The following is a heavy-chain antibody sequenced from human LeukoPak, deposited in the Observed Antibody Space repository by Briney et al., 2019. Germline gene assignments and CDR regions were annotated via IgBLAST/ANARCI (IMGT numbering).Heavy chain of an antibody. D-gene: IGHD6-6*01. Sequence: GGSLRPSCAASGFSFSSYWMHWVRQAPGEGLVWVSRIDSDGSSTTYADSVKGRFTISRDNAKNTLYLQMNSLRADDTAVYYCARLGGSSPFDYWDQGTLVTVSS. CDR1: GFSFSSYW. J-gene: IGHJ4*02. CDR2: IDSDGSST. CDR3: ARLGGSSPFDY. V-gene: IGHV3-74*01.